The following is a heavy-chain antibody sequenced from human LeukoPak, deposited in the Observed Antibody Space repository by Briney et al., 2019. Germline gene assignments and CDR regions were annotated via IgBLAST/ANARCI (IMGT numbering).Heavy chain of an antibody. CDR3: AREPDSSGWGFDY. Sequence: SQTLSLTCTVSGGSISSGSYYWSWIRQPAGKGLEWIGRIYTSGSTNYSPSLKSRVTISVDTSKNQFSLKLSSVTAADTAVYYCAREPDSSGWGFDYWGQGTLVTVSS. CDR1: GGSISSGSYY. J-gene: IGHJ4*02. D-gene: IGHD6-19*01. V-gene: IGHV4-61*02. CDR2: IYTSGST.